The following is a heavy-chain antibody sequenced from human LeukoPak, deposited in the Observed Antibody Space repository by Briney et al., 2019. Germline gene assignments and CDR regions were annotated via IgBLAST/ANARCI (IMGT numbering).Heavy chain of an antibody. Sequence: PGGSLRLSCAASGFTFSTYSMNWVRQAPGKGLEWVSSITSPVGRMYYADSLKGRITISRDNARSTLYPQMNSLRAEDTAVYYCATDGRSSGWYGFDYWGQGSWSPFPQ. V-gene: IGHV3-21*01. CDR1: GFTFSTYS. CDR3: ATDGRSSGWYGFDY. CDR2: ITSPVGRM. J-gene: IGHJ4*02. D-gene: IGHD6-19*01.